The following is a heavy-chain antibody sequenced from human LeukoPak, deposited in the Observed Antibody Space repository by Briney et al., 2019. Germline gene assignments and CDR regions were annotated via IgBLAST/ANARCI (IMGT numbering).Heavy chain of an antibody. D-gene: IGHD6-13*01. J-gene: IGHJ4*02. CDR3: ARFAAAAGPDYFDY. Sequence: RGESLKISWKGSGYSFTSYWIGWVRQMPGKGLEWMGIIYPGDSDTRYSPSFEGQVTISADKSISTAYLQWSSLKASDTAMYYCARFAAAAGPDYFDYWGQGTLVTVSS. CDR1: GYSFTSYW. CDR2: IYPGDSDT. V-gene: IGHV5-51*01.